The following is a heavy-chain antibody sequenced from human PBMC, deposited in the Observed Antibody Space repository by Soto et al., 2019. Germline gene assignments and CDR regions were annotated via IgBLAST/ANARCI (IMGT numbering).Heavy chain of an antibody. V-gene: IGHV2-26*01. D-gene: IGHD2-2*01. CDR2: IFSNDEK. CDR3: ARRPGSVVVVPAADSYYYYGMDV. J-gene: IGHJ6*02. Sequence: QVTLKASGPVLVKPTQTLTLTCTVSGFSLSNARMVVSWIRQPPEKALEWLAHIFSNDEKSYSTSLKSRLTISKDTSKSQVVLTMTYMDPVDTATYYCARRPGSVVVVPAADSYYYYGMDVWGQGSTVTVFS. CDR1: GFSLSNARMV.